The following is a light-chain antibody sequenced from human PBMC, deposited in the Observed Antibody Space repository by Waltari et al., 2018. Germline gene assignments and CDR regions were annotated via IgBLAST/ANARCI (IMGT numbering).Light chain of an antibody. V-gene: IGKV1-39*01. CDR1: QNISTY. CDR3: QQSYTTPRT. Sequence: DIQMTQSPSSLSASVGDRVTITCRASQNISTYLNWYQQKPGKVPNVLIYAASSLQSGVPLRFSGSGSGTHFTLTINSLQPEDFATYYCQQSYTTPRTFGQGTNLQIK. J-gene: IGKJ2*01. CDR2: AAS.